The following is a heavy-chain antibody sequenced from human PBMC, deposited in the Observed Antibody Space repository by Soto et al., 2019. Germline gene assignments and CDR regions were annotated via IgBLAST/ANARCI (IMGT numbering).Heavy chain of an antibody. CDR3: AKNSRGKGDRAGNWFDP. J-gene: IGHJ5*02. D-gene: IGHD2-21*02. CDR1: GFIFSNYG. Sequence: QMQLVESGGGVVQPGRSLRLSCTVSGFIFSNYGLHWLRQAPGERPEWLGIISHNGSNIYYGDSFKGRITISRDNSKNTLYLEMRRLRPDDTAMYYCAKNSRGKGDRAGNWFDPWGQGTLVTVSS. CDR2: ISHNGSNI. V-gene: IGHV3-30*18.